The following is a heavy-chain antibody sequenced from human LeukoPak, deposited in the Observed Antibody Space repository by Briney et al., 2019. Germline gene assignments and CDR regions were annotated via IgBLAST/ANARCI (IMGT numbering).Heavy chain of an antibody. D-gene: IGHD6-13*01. J-gene: IGHJ3*02. Sequence: GGSLRLSCAAFGFTFSSYAMSWVRQAPGKGLEWASAISGSGGSTYYADSVKGRFTISRDNSKNTLYLQMNSLRAEDTAVYYCAKDLYVSSSIAAAGDAFDIWGQGTMVTVSS. CDR1: GFTFSSYA. CDR2: ISGSGGST. V-gene: IGHV3-23*01. CDR3: AKDLYVSSSIAAAGDAFDI.